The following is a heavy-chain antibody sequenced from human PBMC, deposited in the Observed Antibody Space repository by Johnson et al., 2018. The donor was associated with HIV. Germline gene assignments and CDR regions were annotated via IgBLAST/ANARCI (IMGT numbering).Heavy chain of an antibody. D-gene: IGHD3-22*01. J-gene: IGHJ3*02. V-gene: IGHV3-20*04. CDR3: ARGFSSGYNDAFDI. CDR1: GFTFDDYG. CDR2: INWSGIST. Sequence: VQLVESGGGVVRPGGSLRLSCAASGFTFDDYGMSWVRQVPGKGLEWVSGINWSGISTGYADSVKGRFTISRDNAKNSLYLQLNGLRVEDTALYYFARGFSSGYNDAFDIWGQGTVVTVSS.